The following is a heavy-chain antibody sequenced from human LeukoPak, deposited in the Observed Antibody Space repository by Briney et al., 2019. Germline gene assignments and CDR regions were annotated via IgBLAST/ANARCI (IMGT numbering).Heavy chain of an antibody. CDR1: VGSFSGYY. D-gene: IGHD3-10*01. CDR3: ARGYYGSGSHCCHMDV. CDR2: INHSGST. J-gene: IGHJ6*03. V-gene: IGHV4-34*01. Sequence: SETLSLTRAVYVGSFSGYYWSWIRQPPGKGLGWIGEINHSGSTNYNSSLKSRVTISVDTSKNQFSLKLSSVTAADTAVYYCARGYYGSGSHCCHMDVWGKGTTITVS.